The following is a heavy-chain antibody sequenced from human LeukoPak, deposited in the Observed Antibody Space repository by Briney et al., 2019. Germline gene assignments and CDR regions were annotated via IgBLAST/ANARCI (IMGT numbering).Heavy chain of an antibody. CDR2: MNPNSGNT. CDR3: ARVGNGMDV. D-gene: IGHD1-14*01. V-gene: IGHV1-8*02. J-gene: IGHJ6*02. Sequence: ASVKVSCKASGYTFTGYYMHWVRQATGQGLEWMGWMNPNSGNTGYAQKFQGRVTMTRNTSISTAYMELSSLRSEDTAVYYCARVGNGMDVWGQGTTVTVSS. CDR1: GYTFTGYY.